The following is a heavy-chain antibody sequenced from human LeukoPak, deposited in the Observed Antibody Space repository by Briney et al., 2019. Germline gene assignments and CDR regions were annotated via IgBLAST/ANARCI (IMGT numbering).Heavy chain of an antibody. J-gene: IGHJ4*02. CDR1: GFTFSSYG. D-gene: IGHD2-15*01. CDR3: ARDYCSGGSCYFDY. Sequence: GGSLRLPCAASGFTFSSYGMHWVRQAPGKGLEWVAFIRYDGSNKYYADSVKGRFTISRDNSKNTLYLQMNSLRAEDTAVYYCARDYCSGGSCYFDYWGQGTLVTVSS. V-gene: IGHV3-30*02. CDR2: IRYDGSNK.